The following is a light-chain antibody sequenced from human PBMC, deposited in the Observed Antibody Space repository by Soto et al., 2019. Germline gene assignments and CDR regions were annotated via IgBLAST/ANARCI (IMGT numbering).Light chain of an antibody. CDR3: AAWDDSLSGQGI. Sequence: QSALTQPASVSGSPGQSITISCTGTSGDIGSYNRVSWYQQHPGKAPKLLIYSNNLRPSGVPDRFSGSKSDTSASLAISGLRSEDEADYYCAAWDDSLSGQGIFGGGTKLTVL. V-gene: IGLV1-47*02. J-gene: IGLJ2*01. CDR2: SNN. CDR1: SGDIGSYNR.